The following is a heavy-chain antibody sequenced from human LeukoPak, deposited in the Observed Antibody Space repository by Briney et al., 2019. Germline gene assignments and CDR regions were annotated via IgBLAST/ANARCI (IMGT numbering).Heavy chain of an antibody. CDR2: ITGGHYPT. Sequence: SGGSLRLSCAASGFSFSSFAMTWVRQAPGKGLEWVSSITGGHYPTYNTDSVKGRFTISRDNPKNTLYLQMNSLRADDTAVYYCTKDPNGDYVGAFDPWGQGTPVTVSS. J-gene: IGHJ5*02. CDR1: GFSFSSFA. CDR3: TKDPNGDYVGAFDP. V-gene: IGHV3-23*01. D-gene: IGHD4-17*01.